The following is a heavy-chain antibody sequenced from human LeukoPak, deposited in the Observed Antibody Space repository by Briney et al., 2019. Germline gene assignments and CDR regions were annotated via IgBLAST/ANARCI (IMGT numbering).Heavy chain of an antibody. J-gene: IGHJ5*02. D-gene: IGHD6-13*01. CDR3: ARVPIRYSSSWYYNWFDP. Sequence: GASVKVSCKASGYTFTSYDINWVRQATGQGLEWMGWMNPNGGNTGYAQRFQGRVTMTRNTSISTAYMELSSLRSEDTAVYYCARVPIRYSSSWYYNWFDPWGQGTLVTVSS. CDR2: MNPNGGNT. CDR1: GYTFTSYD. V-gene: IGHV1-8*01.